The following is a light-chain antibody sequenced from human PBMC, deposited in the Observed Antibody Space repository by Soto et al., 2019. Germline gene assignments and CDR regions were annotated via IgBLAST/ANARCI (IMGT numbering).Light chain of an antibody. CDR2: DAS. V-gene: IGKV3-11*01. Sequence: EIVLTQSPATLSLSPGERATLSCRASQSVSDYLSWYQQTPGQAPRLLIYDASNRATGIPARFSGSGSGTDFTLTTSSLEAEDCAVYYLHQRNHGPPACGGGTKVEIK. CDR3: HQRNHGPPA. CDR1: QSVSDY. J-gene: IGKJ4*01.